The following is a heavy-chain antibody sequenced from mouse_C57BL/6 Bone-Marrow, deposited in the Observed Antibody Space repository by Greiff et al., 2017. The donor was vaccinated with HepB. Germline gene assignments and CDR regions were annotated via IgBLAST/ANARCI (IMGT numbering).Heavy chain of an antibody. Sequence: QVQLKESGAELARPGASVKMSCKASGYTFTSYTMHWVKQRPGQGLEWIGYINPSSGYTKYNQKFKDKATLTADKSSSTAYMQLSSLTSEDSAVYYCARGFSPLGGYWGQGNTLTVSS. V-gene: IGHV1-4*01. CDR1: GYTFTSYT. CDR3: ARGFSPLGGY. CDR2: INPSSGYT. J-gene: IGHJ2*01. D-gene: IGHD4-1*01.